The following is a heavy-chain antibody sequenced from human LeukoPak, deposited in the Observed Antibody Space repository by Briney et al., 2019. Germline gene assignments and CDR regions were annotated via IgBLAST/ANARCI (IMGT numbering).Heavy chain of an antibody. CDR2: IIPIFGTA. J-gene: IGHJ5*02. CDR3: ARTVDTAMVSHWFDP. Sequence: SVKVSCEASGYTFTGYYMHWVRQAPGQGLEWMGGIIPIFGTANYAQKFQGRVTITADESTSTAYMELSSLRSEDTAVYYCARTVDTAMVSHWFDPWGQGTLVTVSS. V-gene: IGHV1-69*13. D-gene: IGHD5-18*01. CDR1: GYTFTGYY.